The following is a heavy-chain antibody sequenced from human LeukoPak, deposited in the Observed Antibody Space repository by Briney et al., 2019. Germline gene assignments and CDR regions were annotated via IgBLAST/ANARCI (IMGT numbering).Heavy chain of an antibody. Sequence: GGSLRLSCAASGFTFSSYGMHWVRQAPGKGLEWVAVISFDGSNKYYADSVKGRLTISRDNSKNTLYLEMNSLRADDTAMYYCAKDVSTSWFYFDYWGQGSLVTVSS. D-gene: IGHD6-13*01. CDR1: GFTFSSYG. V-gene: IGHV3-30*18. CDR3: AKDVSTSWFYFDY. J-gene: IGHJ4*02. CDR2: ISFDGSNK.